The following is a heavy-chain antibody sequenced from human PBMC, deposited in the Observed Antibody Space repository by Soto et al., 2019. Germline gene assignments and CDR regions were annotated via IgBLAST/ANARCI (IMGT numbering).Heavy chain of an antibody. V-gene: IGHV3-11*06. CDR1: GVTFSDYY. CDR2: ISSSSSYT. D-gene: IGHD3-16*01. Sequence: RRSCAACGVTFSDYYMSWIRQAPGKGLEWVSYISSSSSYTNYADSVKGRFTISRDNAKNSLYLQMNSLRAEDTAVYYCARDLPFPGPWGQGTLVTVSS. J-gene: IGHJ5*02. CDR3: ARDLPFPGP.